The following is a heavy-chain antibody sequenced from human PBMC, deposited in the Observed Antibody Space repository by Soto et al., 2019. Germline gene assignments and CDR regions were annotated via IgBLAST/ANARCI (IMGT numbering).Heavy chain of an antibody. CDR2: IYTSASI. CDR3: ARDREAGYNFYYGMDV. Sequence: KTSETLSLTCSVSGADINTYSWTWIRQPAGKGLEWIGRIYTSASISYNPSLRGRVTLSVDTSTNQVSLKLASVTAADTAVYYCARDREAGYNFYYGMDVWGQGTTVTVSS. CDR1: GADINTYS. V-gene: IGHV4-4*07. D-gene: IGHD6-19*01. J-gene: IGHJ6*02.